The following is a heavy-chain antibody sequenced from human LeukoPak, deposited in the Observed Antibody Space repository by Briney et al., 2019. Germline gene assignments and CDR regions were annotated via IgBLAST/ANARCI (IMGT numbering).Heavy chain of an antibody. Sequence: PSETLSLTCTVSGGSISSSSYYWGWIRQPPGKGLEWIGSIYYSGSTYYNPSLKSRVTMSVDTSKNQFSLKLSSVTAADTAVYYCARLNCGGDRGCRSNWFDPWGQGTLVTVSS. CDR3: ARLNCGGDRGCRSNWFDP. D-gene: IGHD2-21*02. V-gene: IGHV4-39*07. CDR2: IYYSGST. J-gene: IGHJ5*02. CDR1: GGSISSSSYY.